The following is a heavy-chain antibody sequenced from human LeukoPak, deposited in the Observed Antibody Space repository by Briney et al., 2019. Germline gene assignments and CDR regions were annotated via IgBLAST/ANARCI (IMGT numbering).Heavy chain of an antibody. CDR1: GGSISSYY. J-gene: IGHJ6*02. CDR2: IYYSGST. D-gene: IGHD2-2*02. CDR3: ARGVWYCSSTSCYTGTYYYYGMDV. Sequence: SETLSLTCTVSGGSISSYYWSWIRQPPGKGLEGIGYIYYSGSTNYTPSLKSRVTISVDTSKNQFSLKLSSVTAEDKAVYYCARGVWYCSSTSCYTGTYYYYGMDVWGQGTTVTVSS. V-gene: IGHV4-59*01.